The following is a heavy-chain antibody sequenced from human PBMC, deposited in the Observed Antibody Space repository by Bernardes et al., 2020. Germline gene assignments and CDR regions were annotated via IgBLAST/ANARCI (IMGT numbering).Heavy chain of an antibody. J-gene: IGHJ5*02. CDR1: GGSISSYY. D-gene: IGHD2-15*01. V-gene: IGHV4-59*01. CDR3: ARGVCSGGSCYSTDWFDP. Sequence: SETLSLTCTVSGGSISSYYWSWIRQPPGKGLEWIGYIYYSGSTNYNPSLKSRVTISVDTSKNQFSLKLSSVTAADTAVYYCARGVCSGGSCYSTDWFDPWGQGTLVTVSS. CDR2: IYYSGST.